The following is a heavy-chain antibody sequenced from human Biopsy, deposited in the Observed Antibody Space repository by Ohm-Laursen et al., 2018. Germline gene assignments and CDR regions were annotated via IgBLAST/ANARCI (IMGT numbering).Heavy chain of an antibody. J-gene: IGHJ2*01. Sequence: TLSLTCPVSGGSISSYYWSWIRQPPGKGLEWIGYIYYTGSTNYNPSLKSRVTISVDTSMNHLSLRLPSVTAADPAVYYCARHAPSYSGSYWRYFDLWGRGTLVTVSS. CDR1: GGSISSYY. V-gene: IGHV4-59*08. CDR3: ARHAPSYSGSYWRYFDL. D-gene: IGHD1-26*01. CDR2: IYYTGST.